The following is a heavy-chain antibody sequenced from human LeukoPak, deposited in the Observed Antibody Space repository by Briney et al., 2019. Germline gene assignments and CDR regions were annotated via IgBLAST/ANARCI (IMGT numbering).Heavy chain of an antibody. Sequence: PGGSLSLSCAASGFSVSSNYMSWVRQAPGKGLEWVSVIYDDGTIYYADSVKGRFTVSGDNSKNTMYLQMNSLRAEDTAVYYCARDWRVGAEPFDPWGQGTLVTVSS. V-gene: IGHV3-53*01. CDR1: GFSVSSNY. CDR2: IYDDGTI. CDR3: ARDWRVGAEPFDP. D-gene: IGHD1-26*01. J-gene: IGHJ5*02.